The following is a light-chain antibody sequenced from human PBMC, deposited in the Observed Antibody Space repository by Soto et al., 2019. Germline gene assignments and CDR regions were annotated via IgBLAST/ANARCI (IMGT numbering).Light chain of an antibody. J-gene: IGKJ1*01. V-gene: IGKV2-28*01. CDR3: MQPLQSWT. Sequence: DSVMTQSPLSLPVTPGEPASISCRSSQSLLQSNGYNYLDWYLQKPGQSPQLLIYLGSNRASGVPDRFSGSGSGTDFTLKISRVEAEDVGVYYCMQPLQSWTFGQGTKV. CDR2: LGS. CDR1: QSLLQSNGYNY.